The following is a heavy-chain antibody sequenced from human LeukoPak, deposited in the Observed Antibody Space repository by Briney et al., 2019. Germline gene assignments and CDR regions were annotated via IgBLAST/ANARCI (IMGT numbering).Heavy chain of an antibody. Sequence: SETLSLTCSVSGGSISNYYWNWIRQPAGKGLEWIGRMYASGATRYNPSFQSRVTVSADTSKNQVSLNVTSVTAADTAVYFCARDQSGSGGHKNDAFDIWAKGQWSPSLQ. CDR2: MYASGAT. CDR3: ARDQSGSGGHKNDAFDI. CDR1: GGSISNYY. D-gene: IGHD3-10*01. V-gene: IGHV4-4*07. J-gene: IGHJ3*02.